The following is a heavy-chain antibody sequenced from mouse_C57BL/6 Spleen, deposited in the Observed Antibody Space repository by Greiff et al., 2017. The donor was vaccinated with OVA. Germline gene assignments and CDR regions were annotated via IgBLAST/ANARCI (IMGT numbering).Heavy chain of an antibody. CDR3: ARSEIYYGNYWYFDV. Sequence: VQLQQSGPELVKPGASVKIPCKASGYTFTDYNMDWVKQSHGKSLEWIGDINPNNGGTIYNQKFKGKATLTVDKSSSTAYMELRSLTSEDTAVYYCARSEIYYGNYWYFDVWGTGTTVTVSS. CDR1: GYTFTDYN. D-gene: IGHD2-1*01. V-gene: IGHV1-18*01. CDR2: INPNNGGT. J-gene: IGHJ1*03.